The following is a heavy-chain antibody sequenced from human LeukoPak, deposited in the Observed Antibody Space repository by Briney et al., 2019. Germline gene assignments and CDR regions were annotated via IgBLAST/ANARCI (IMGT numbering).Heavy chain of an antibody. V-gene: IGHV3-23*01. CDR2: ISGSGGST. J-gene: IGHJ4*02. CDR1: GFTFSSYA. D-gene: IGHD3-9*01. Sequence: PGGSLRLSCAASGFTFSSYAMSWVRQAPGKGLEWVSAISGSGGSTYYADSVKGRFTISRDNSKNTLYLQMNSLRAEDTAVYYCAKPLTGYYNRPYYFDYWGQGTLVTVSS. CDR3: AKPLTGYYNRPYYFDY.